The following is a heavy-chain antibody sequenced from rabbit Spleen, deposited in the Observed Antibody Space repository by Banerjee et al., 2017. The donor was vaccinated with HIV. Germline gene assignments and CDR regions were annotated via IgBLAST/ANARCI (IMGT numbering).Heavy chain of an antibody. J-gene: IGHJ4*01. CDR2: IDPVFGST. CDR3: VRDTWAFNL. D-gene: IGHD3-1*01. Sequence: EQLEESGGGLVKPEGSLKLSCKASGFDFSKYGMSWVRQAPGMGLEWIGYIDPVFGSTYYASWVNGRFSISRENTQNTVSLQMNSLTAADTATYFCVRDTWAFNLWGQGTLVTVS. CDR1: GFDFSKYG. V-gene: IGHV1S47*01.